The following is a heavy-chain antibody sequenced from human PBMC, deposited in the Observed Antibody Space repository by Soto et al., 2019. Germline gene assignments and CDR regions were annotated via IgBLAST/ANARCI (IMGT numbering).Heavy chain of an antibody. J-gene: IGHJ5*02. D-gene: IGHD3-10*01. CDR3: VRKQYGFLVDP. V-gene: IGHV3-21*01. Sequence: GGSLRLSCAASGVSFSTYNMNWVRQAPGKGLEWVSSIDASSTHIYYADSVKGRFTISRDNGKGSLYLQMDSLRAEDTALYYCVRKQYGFLVDPWCQGPLVTVSS. CDR2: IDASSTHI. CDR1: GVSFSTYN.